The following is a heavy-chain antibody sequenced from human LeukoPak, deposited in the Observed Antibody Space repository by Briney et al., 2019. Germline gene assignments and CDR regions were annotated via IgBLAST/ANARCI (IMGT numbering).Heavy chain of an antibody. Sequence: PGGSLRLSCAASGFTLDDYAMHWVRQAPGKGLEWVSGISWNSGSIVYADSVKGRFTISRDNAKKSLYLQMNRLRAEDMAFYYCARRSGNGWYYFDSWGQGTLVTVSS. CDR3: ARRSGNGWYYFDS. J-gene: IGHJ4*02. CDR1: GFTLDDYA. V-gene: IGHV3-9*03. CDR2: ISWNSGSI. D-gene: IGHD6-19*01.